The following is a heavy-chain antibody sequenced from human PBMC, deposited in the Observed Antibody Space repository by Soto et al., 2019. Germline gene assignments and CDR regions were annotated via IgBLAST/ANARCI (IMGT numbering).Heavy chain of an antibody. J-gene: IGHJ4*02. CDR3: ARLTYCGTECYFDY. CDR1: GYNFGTYN. Sequence: GESLKISCQVSGYNFGTYNIAWVRQMPGKGLEWMGIIFPPDSETRYSPSFQGQVTFSVDRSMNTAYLQWDSLEASDTAMYFCARLTYCGTECYFDYWGQGTLVTVSS. V-gene: IGHV5-51*01. CDR2: IFPPDSET. D-gene: IGHD2-21*01.